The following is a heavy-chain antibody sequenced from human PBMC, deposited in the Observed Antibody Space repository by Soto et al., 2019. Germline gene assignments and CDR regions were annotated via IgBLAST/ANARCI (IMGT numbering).Heavy chain of an antibody. D-gene: IGHD2-2*01. CDR1: GYTFTSYA. J-gene: IGHJ6*02. CDR3: ASSTSCRELGNYYGMDV. CDR2: INAGNGNT. Sequence: ASVKVSCKASGYTFTSYAIHWVRQAPGQRLEWMGWINAGNGNTKYSQKFQGRVTITRDTSASTAYMDLSSLRSEDTAVYYCASSTSCRELGNYYGMDVWGQGTTVTVSS. V-gene: IGHV1-3*01.